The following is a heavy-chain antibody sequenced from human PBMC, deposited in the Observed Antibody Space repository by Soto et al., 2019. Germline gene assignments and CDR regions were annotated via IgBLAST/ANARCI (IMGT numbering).Heavy chain of an antibody. Sequence: PSQTRSLTFAISGDSVSSNSSAWNWMRQSPSRVLEWLGRTYYRSKWYNDYAVSVKSRITINPDTSKNQFSLQLNSVTPEDTAVYYCANSRYSSSSFIYFDWWGQG. V-gene: IGHV6-1*01. J-gene: IGHJ4*02. CDR1: GDSVSSNSSA. CDR2: TYYRSKWYN. D-gene: IGHD6-6*01. CDR3: ANSRYSSSSFIYFDW.